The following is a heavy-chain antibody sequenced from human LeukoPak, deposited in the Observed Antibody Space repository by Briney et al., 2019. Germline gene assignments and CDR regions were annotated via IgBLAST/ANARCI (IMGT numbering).Heavy chain of an antibody. Sequence: GGSLRLSCAASGLTVSSNYMSWVRQAPGKGLEWVSVIYSGGSTYYADSVKGRFTISRDNSKNTLYLQMNSLRAEDTAVYYCARERDYYDSSGSYDAFDIWGQGTMVTVSS. CDR1: GLTVSSNY. J-gene: IGHJ3*02. D-gene: IGHD3-22*01. CDR3: ARERDYYDSSGSYDAFDI. V-gene: IGHV3-66*02. CDR2: IYSGGST.